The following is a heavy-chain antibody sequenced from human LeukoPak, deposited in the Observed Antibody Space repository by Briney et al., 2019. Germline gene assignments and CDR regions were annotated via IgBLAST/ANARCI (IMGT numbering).Heavy chain of an antibody. D-gene: IGHD4-11*01. J-gene: IGHJ4*02. CDR3: ARYPVTTGIDY. CDR1: GGSISSSSYY. V-gene: IGHV4-39*01. Sequence: PSETLSLTCTVSGGSISSSSYYWGWIRQPPGKGLEWIGSIYYSGSTYYNPSLKSRVTISVDTSKNQFSLKLSSVTAADTAVYYCARYPVTTGIDYWGQGTLVTVSS. CDR2: IYYSGST.